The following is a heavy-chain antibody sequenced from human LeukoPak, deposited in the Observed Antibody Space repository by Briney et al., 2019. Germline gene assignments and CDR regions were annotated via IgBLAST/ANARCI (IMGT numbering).Heavy chain of an antibody. V-gene: IGHV4-59*01. J-gene: IGHJ3*02. D-gene: IGHD2-15*01. Sequence: SETLSLTCTVSGGSISSYYWSWIRQPPGKGLEWIGYIYYSGSTNYNPSLKSRVTISVDTPKNQFSLKLSSVTAADTAVYYCARVVELNAFDIWGQGTMVTVSS. CDR2: IYYSGST. CDR1: GGSISSYY. CDR3: ARVVELNAFDI.